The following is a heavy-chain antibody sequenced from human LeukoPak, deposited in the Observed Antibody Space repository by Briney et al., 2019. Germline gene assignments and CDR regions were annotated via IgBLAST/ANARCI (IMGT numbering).Heavy chain of an antibody. J-gene: IGHJ4*02. V-gene: IGHV3-21*04. CDR1: GFTFSSYS. Sequence: PGGSLRLSCAASGFTFSSYSMNWVRQAPGKGLEWVSSISSSSSYIYYADSVKGRFTISRDNAKNSLYLQMNSLRPEDMALYYCAKDMSYDRSGGVVDWGQGTLVTVSS. CDR2: ISSSSSYI. D-gene: IGHD3-22*01. CDR3: AKDMSYDRSGGVVD.